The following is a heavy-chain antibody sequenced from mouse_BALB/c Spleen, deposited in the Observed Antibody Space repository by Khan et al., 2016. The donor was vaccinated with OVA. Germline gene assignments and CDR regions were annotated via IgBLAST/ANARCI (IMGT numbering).Heavy chain of an antibody. Sequence: EVQLVESGGDLVKPGGSLKFSCAASGFTFSSYSMSWVRQTPDKRLEWVATISTGGDYTYYSDNVKGRFTISRDTAKTTPYLQMSSLMSEDTAMYYCARHLTGSFAYWGQGTLVTVSA. CDR2: ISTGGDYT. J-gene: IGHJ3*01. CDR3: ARHLTGSFAY. D-gene: IGHD4-1*01. V-gene: IGHV5-6*01. CDR1: GFTFSSYS.